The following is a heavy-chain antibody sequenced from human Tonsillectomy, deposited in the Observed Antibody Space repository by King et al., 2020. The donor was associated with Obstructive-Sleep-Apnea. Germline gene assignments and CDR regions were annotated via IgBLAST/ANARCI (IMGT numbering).Heavy chain of an antibody. CDR1: GGSFRGYY. D-gene: IGHD6-13*01. Sequence: VQLQQWGAGLLKPSKTLSLTCAVYGGSFRGYYWSWIRQPPGKGLEWIGEINHSGSTNYNPSLKTRVTITIDPSENQCSLQLRSVTAADPAVYYCARGRYGRSWLFQDWGQGTLVTVSS. V-gene: IGHV4-34*01. CDR3: ARGRYGRSWLFQD. CDR2: INHSGST. J-gene: IGHJ1*01.